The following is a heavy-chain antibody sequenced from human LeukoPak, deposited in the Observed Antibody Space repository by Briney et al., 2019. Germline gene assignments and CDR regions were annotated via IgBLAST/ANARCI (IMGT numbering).Heavy chain of an antibody. J-gene: IGHJ4*02. V-gene: IGHV4-34*01. CDR1: GGSFSGYY. Sequence: SETLSLTCAVYGGSFSGYYWSWIRQPPGKGLEWIGEINHSGSTNYNPSLKSRVTISVDTSKNQFSLKLSSVTAADTAVYYCARQYDFWSGYYITAWGEDYYFDYWGQGTLVTVSS. CDR3: ARQYDFWSGYYITAWGEDYYFDY. D-gene: IGHD3-3*01. CDR2: INHSGST.